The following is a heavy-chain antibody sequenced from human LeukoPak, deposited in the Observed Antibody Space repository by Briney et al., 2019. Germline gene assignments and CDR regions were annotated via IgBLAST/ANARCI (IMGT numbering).Heavy chain of an antibody. CDR3: ARTSDIVATIGMSRRYYYYYMDV. J-gene: IGHJ6*03. D-gene: IGHD5-12*01. Sequence: SETLSLTCAVSGGSISSSNWWSWVRQPPGKGLEWIGEIYHSGSTNYNPPLKSRVTISVDKSKNQFSLKLSSVTAADTAVYYCARTSDIVATIGMSRRYYYYYMDVWGKGTTVTVSS. CDR1: GGSISSSNW. CDR2: IYHSGST. V-gene: IGHV4-4*02.